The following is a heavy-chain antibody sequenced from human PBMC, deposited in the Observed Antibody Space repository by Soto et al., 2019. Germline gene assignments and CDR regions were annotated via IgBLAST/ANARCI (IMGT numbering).Heavy chain of an antibody. Sequence: QVPLVQSGDQVQDFGDSLKVSCKPSGSTFTDYHIHWVRQAPGQLLEFMGWINANNGGAGAAQHFQVGITVNKDTSMSTVYMELSNMRSDAKAVYFGPREGGSDSLVAKSTWLDTWVHRTRVALSS. CDR1: GSTFTDYH. V-gene: IGHV1-2*02. J-gene: IGHJ5*01. D-gene: IGHD2-8*02. CDR3: PREGGSDSLVAKSTWLDT. CDR2: INANNGGA.